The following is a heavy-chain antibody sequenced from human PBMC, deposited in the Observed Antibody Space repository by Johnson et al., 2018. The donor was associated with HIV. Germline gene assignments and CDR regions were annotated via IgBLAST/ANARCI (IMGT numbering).Heavy chain of an antibody. Sequence: VHLVESGGGVLRPGGSLRLSCEGFGFIFADYGLSWVRQAPGRGLEWVSGINWNGGRIGYADSVKGRCTISRDNVRNSLYLQMNSLRAEDTAVYYCAKRIVMEAFDIWGQGTMVTVSS. D-gene: IGHD2-21*01. CDR1: GFIFADYG. CDR2: INWNGGRI. J-gene: IGHJ3*02. CDR3: AKRIVMEAFDI. V-gene: IGHV3-20*04.